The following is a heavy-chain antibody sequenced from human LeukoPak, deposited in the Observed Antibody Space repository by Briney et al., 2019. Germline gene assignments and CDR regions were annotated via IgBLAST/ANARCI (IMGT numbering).Heavy chain of an antibody. CDR1: GFTFSSYA. D-gene: IGHD4-11*01. V-gene: IGHV3-23*01. Sequence: GGSLRLSCSASGFTFSSYAMTWVRQAPGKGLEWVSTISGSGGSTYYADSVKGRFTISRDNSKNTLFLQMNSLRAEDTAVYYCAKDGASYSNYGSHWLDPWGQGTLVTVSS. CDR3: AKDGASYSNYGSHWLDP. J-gene: IGHJ5*02. CDR2: ISGSGGST.